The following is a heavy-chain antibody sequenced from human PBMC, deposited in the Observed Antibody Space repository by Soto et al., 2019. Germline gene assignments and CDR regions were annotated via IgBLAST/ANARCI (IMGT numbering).Heavy chain of an antibody. Sequence: SETLSLTCTVSGGSISSYYWSWIRQPPGKGLEWIGYTYYSGSANYNPSLKSRVTISVDTSKNQFSLKLSSVTAADTAVYYCATSLSDGYCSSTTCYGESLNFDYWGQGTLVTVSS. CDR2: TYYSGSA. D-gene: IGHD2-2*01. V-gene: IGHV4-59*08. J-gene: IGHJ4*02. CDR1: GGSISSYY. CDR3: ATSLSDGYCSSTTCYGESLNFDY.